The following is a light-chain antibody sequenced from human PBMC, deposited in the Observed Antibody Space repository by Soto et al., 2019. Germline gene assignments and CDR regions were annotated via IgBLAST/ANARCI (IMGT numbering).Light chain of an antibody. J-gene: IGKJ5*01. CDR2: DAS. V-gene: IGKV3-11*01. CDR3: QQRSTWPT. Sequence: EIVLTQSPATLSLSRGERATLSCRASQSVSRHLAWYQQKPGQAPRLLIYDASNRATGIPARFSGSGSGTDFTLTISSLEPEDFALYYCQQRSTWPTFGQGTRLEI. CDR1: QSVSRH.